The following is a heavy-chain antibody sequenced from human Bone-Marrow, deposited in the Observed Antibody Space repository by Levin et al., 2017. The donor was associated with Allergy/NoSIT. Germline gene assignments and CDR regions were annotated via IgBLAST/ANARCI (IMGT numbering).Heavy chain of an antibody. D-gene: IGHD3-10*01. J-gene: IGHJ4*02. V-gene: IGHV3-74*01. CDR3: APGELET. Sequence: LGESLKISCAASGFTLSNYWMHWVRQVPGKGLVWDSGINDDGSSTIYADSVKGRFTISRDSAKNTLDLEMNNLRGEDTGVYYCAPGELETWGQGALVTVSS. CDR2: INDDGSST. CDR1: GFTLSNYW.